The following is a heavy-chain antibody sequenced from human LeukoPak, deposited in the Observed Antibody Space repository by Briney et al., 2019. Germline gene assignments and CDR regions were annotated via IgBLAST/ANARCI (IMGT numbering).Heavy chain of an antibody. CDR1: GYTFTSYD. J-gene: IGHJ3*02. V-gene: IGHV1-18*01. D-gene: IGHD3-22*01. CDR3: ARQVDYYDSSGPQDAFDI. Sequence: ASVKVSCKASGYTFTSYDISWVRQAPGQGLEWMGWISGYNGNTSYGQKLQGRVTMTTDTSTSTAYMELRSLRSDDTAVYYCARQVDYYDSSGPQDAFDIWGQGTMVTVSS. CDR2: ISGYNGNT.